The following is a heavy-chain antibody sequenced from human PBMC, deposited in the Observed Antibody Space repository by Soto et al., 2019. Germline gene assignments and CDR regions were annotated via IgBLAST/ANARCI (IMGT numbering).Heavy chain of an antibody. D-gene: IGHD2-15*01. CDR2: IIPIFGTA. CDR1: GGTFSSYA. CDR3: AREDCSGGSCYPLYGMDV. V-gene: IGHV1-69*13. J-gene: IGHJ6*02. Sequence: SVKVSCKASGGTFSSYAISWVRQAPGQGLEWMGGIIPIFGTANYAQKFQGRVTITADESTSTAYMELSSLRSEDTAVYYCAREDCSGGSCYPLYGMDVWGQGTTVTVS.